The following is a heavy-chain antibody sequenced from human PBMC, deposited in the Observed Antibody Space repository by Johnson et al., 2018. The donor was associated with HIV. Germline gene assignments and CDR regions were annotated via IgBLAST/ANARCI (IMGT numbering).Heavy chain of an antibody. J-gene: IGHJ3*01. D-gene: IGHD1-26*01. CDR2: ISFVGVQK. CDR3: ARDLGGRQCAEWASDYCGFGRDRACLERRGMIGAFDV. V-gene: IGHV3-30*03. CDR1: GFTFSSYD. Sequence: QVQLVESGGGVVQPGRSLRLSCAASGFTFSSYDMAWVRQAPGKGLEWVTAISFVGVQKYYADSVKGRFTISRDNSKGTLYLQMDGLRPEDTALYYCARDLGGRQCAEWASDYCGFGRDRACLERRGMIGAFDVWGQGTMVTVSS.